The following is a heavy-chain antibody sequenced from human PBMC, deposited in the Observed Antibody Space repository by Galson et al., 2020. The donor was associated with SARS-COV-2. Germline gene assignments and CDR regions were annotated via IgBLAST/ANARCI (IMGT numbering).Heavy chain of an antibody. CDR2: IWYDGSNK. V-gene: IGHV3-33*08. Sequence: AGSLRLSCAASGFTFSSYGMHWVCQAPGTGLERVAVIWYDGSNKYYADSVKGRLTISRDNSKNTLYPQMNSRRAADTAVYYCARDLGIAAAGTSPEYFQQWGQGTLVTVAS. CDR1: GFTFSSYG. J-gene: IGHJ1*01. CDR3: ARDLGIAAAGTSPEYFQQ. D-gene: IGHD6-13*01.